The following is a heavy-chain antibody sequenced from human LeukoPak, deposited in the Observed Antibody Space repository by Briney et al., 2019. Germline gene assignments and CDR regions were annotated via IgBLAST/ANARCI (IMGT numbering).Heavy chain of an antibody. CDR2: IYTSGST. V-gene: IGHV4-4*07. CDR1: GGSISSYY. D-gene: IGHD3-9*01. CDR3: AREGGGVRYFDWLSSDYYFDY. Sequence: PSETLSLTCTVSGGSISSYYWSWIRQPAGKGLEWIGRIYTSGSTNYNPSLKSRVTMSVDTSKNQFSLKLSSVTAADTAVYYCAREGGGVRYFDWLSSDYYFDYWGQGTLVTVSS. J-gene: IGHJ4*02.